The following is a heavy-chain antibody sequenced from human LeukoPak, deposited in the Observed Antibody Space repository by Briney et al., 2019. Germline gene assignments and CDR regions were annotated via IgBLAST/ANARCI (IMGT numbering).Heavy chain of an antibody. CDR2: ISYDGSNK. J-gene: IGHJ3*01. Sequence: GGSLRLSCAASGFTFSSYAMHWVRQAPGKGLEWVAVISYDGSNKYYADSVKGRFTISRDNSKNTLYLQMNSLRAEDTAVYYCARDPVVTMIVVVRMDVWGQGTMVTVSS. CDR1: GFTFSSYA. D-gene: IGHD3-22*01. V-gene: IGHV3-30-3*01. CDR3: ARDPVVTMIVVVRMDV.